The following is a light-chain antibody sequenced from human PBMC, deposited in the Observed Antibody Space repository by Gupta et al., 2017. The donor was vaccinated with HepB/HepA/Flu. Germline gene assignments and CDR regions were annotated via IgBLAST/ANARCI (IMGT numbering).Light chain of an antibody. CDR2: DVS. CDR3: YSQKSSNNLFV. CDR1: SGDVGAYNY. V-gene: IGLV2-14*03. Sequence: QSALTQPASVSGSPGPSITITCTGTSGDVGAYNYVFWYQQCPGEAPKVIIYDVSARPSGVPASFSGSKSGTTATVTTTRLQAEEEADYYCYSQKSSNNLFVFGSGTKVTVL. J-gene: IGLJ1*01.